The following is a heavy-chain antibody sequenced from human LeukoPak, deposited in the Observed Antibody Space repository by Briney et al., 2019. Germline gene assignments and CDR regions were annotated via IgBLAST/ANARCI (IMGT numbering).Heavy chain of an antibody. CDR1: GFTFSSYG. CDR2: ISYDGSNK. Sequence: GGSLRLSCAASGFTFSSYGMHWVRQAPGKGLEWVAVISYDGSNKYYADSVKGRFTISRDNSKNTLYPQMNSLRAEDTAVYYCAKDQLYYYDSSGYSIFDYWGQGTLVTVSS. D-gene: IGHD3-22*01. J-gene: IGHJ4*02. CDR3: AKDQLYYYDSSGYSIFDY. V-gene: IGHV3-30*18.